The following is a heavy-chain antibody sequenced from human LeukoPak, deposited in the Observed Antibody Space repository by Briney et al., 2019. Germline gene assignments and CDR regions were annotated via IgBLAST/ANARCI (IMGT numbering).Heavy chain of an antibody. D-gene: IGHD6-6*01. J-gene: IGHJ4*02. V-gene: IGHV3-30*18. Sequence: PGGSLRLSCAASRFTFSSYGVHWVGQARGKGLEWVAVISYDGSNKYYADSVKGRFTISRDNSKNTLCLQMNSLRAEDTAVYYCAKDRLEQLPGGYFDYWGQGSLVTVSS. CDR1: RFTFSSYG. CDR3: AKDRLEQLPGGYFDY. CDR2: ISYDGSNK.